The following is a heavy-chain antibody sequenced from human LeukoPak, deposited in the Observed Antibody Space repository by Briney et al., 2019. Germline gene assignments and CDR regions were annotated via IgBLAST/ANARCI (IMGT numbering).Heavy chain of an antibody. D-gene: IGHD4-17*01. CDR1: GFTFSNYW. V-gene: IGHV3-74*01. CDR2: INSDGSST. J-gene: IGHJ4*02. CDR3: AKGGATVTDY. Sequence: GGSLRLSCAASGFTFSNYWMHWVRQAPGKGLVWVSRINSDGSSTTSADSVKGRFTISRDNAKNTLYLQMNSPRAEDTAVYYCAKGGATVTDYWGQGTLVTVSS.